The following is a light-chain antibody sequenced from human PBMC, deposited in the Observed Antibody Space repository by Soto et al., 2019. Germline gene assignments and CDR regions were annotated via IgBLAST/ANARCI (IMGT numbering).Light chain of an antibody. CDR3: SSYTSSSTYV. CDR1: SSDVGSYNR. CDR2: EVT. V-gene: IGLV2-18*02. Sequence: QCLLTQPASVSGSPGQSVTISCPGTSSDVGSYNRVSWHQQPPGTAPKLIIYEVTNRPSGVPDRFSGSKSANTASLTISGLQAEDEADYYCSSYTSSSTYVFGTGTKVTVL. J-gene: IGLJ1*01.